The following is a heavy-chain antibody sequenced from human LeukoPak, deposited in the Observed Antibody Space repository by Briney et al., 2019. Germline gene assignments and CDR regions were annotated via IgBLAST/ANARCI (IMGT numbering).Heavy chain of an antibody. Sequence: PGGSLRLSCAASGFTFSSYAMSWVRQAPGKGLEWVSAISGSGGSTYYADSVKGRFTISRDNSKNTLYLQMNSLRAEDTAVYYCAKCSGWYYHCGMDVWGQGTTVTVSS. J-gene: IGHJ6*02. CDR1: GFTFSSYA. D-gene: IGHD6-19*01. CDR2: ISGSGGST. V-gene: IGHV3-23*01. CDR3: AKCSGWYYHCGMDV.